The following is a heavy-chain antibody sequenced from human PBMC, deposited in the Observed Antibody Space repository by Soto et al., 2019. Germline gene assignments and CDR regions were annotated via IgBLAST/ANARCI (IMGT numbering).Heavy chain of an antibody. J-gene: IGHJ5*02. D-gene: IGHD4-17*01. CDR1: GYTFTSYY. V-gene: IGHV1-46*01. CDR3: AVNYGGNGGFDP. CDR2: INPSGGST. Sequence: ASVKVSCKASGYTFTSYYMHWVRQAPGQGLERMGIINPSGGSTSYAQKFQGRVTITRDTSASTAYMELSSLRSEDTAVYYCAVNYGGNGGFDPWGQGTLVTAPQ.